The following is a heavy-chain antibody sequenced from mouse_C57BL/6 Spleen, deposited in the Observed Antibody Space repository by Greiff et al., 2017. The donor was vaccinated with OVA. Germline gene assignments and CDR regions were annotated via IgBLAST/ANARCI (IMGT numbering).Heavy chain of an antibody. CDR3: ARQTELNYFDY. J-gene: IGHJ2*01. CDR1: GFTFSDYY. Sequence: EVQLVESGGGLVQPGGSLKLSCAASGFTFSDYYMYWVRQTPEKRLEWVAYISNGGGSTYYPDTVKGRFTISRDNAKNTLYLQMSRLKSEDTAMYYCARQTELNYFDYWGQGTTLTVSS. CDR2: ISNGGGST. V-gene: IGHV5-12*01.